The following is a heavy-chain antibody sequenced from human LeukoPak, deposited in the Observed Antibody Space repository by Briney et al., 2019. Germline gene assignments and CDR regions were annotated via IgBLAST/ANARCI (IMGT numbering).Heavy chain of an antibody. CDR3: ACDYGDYGLVDP. Sequence: PSETLSLTCTVSGGSISSGSYYWSWIRQPAGKGLEWIGRIYTSGSTNYNPSLKSRVTISVDTSKNQFSLKLSSVTAADTAVYYCACDYGDYGLVDPWGQGTLVTVSS. J-gene: IGHJ5*02. V-gene: IGHV4-61*02. CDR2: IYTSGST. CDR1: GGSISSGSYY. D-gene: IGHD4-17*01.